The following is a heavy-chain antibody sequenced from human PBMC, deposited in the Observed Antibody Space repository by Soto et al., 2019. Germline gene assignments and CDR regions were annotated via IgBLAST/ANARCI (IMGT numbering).Heavy chain of an antibody. Sequence: KAWGSLRFSCASCVLNFSDYYMSWIRQAPGKGLEWVSYISGSGSTIYYADSVKGRFTISRDNAKNSLYLQMNSLRAEDTAVYYCAREGGSIEARRCFDYWGQGTLVTVSS. J-gene: IGHJ4*02. D-gene: IGHD6-6*01. CDR1: VLNFSDYY. CDR2: ISGSGSTI. CDR3: AREGGSIEARRCFDY. V-gene: IGHV3-11*01.